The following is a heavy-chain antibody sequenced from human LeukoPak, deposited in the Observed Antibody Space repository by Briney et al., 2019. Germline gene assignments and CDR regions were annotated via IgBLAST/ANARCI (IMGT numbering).Heavy chain of an antibody. CDR3: ARYGVSSSTSYIDF. D-gene: IGHD2-2*01. V-gene: IGHV3-21*01. Sequence: GGSLRLSCAASGFTFSTYAMNWVRQAPGEGLKWVSCITGDSAYIYYADSVKGRFTISRDNAKNSLYLQMNSLRAEDTAVYYCARYGVSSSTSYIDFWGQETLVTVSS. J-gene: IGHJ4*02. CDR2: ITGDSAYI. CDR1: GFTFSTYA.